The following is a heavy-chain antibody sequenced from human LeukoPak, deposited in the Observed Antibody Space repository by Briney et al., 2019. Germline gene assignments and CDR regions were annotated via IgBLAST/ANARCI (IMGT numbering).Heavy chain of an antibody. V-gene: IGHV3-30*18. CDR2: ISFDGSRR. Sequence: GRSLRLSCAASGFTFRDSGMHWVRQAPGKGLEWGAIISFDGSRRFYADSVRGRFTVSRDNSKNTLFLQMDSLSADDTGVYYCAKEGTDSGDYPYFFDYWGQGTLVTVSS. CDR1: GFTFRDSG. J-gene: IGHJ4*02. D-gene: IGHD4-17*01. CDR3: AKEGTDSGDYPYFFDY.